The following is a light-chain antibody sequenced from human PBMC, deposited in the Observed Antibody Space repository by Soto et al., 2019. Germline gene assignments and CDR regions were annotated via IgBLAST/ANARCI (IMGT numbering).Light chain of an antibody. Sequence: EIVLTQSPGTLSLSPAERATLSCRASQSISSTYLTWYHQRPGQAPRLLIYDASRRASGIPDRFSGGGSGTDFSLTICRLEPEDFAVYYCQHYDSARWTFGLGTKVEIK. V-gene: IGKV3-20*01. CDR2: DAS. J-gene: IGKJ1*01. CDR1: QSISSTY. CDR3: QHYDSARWT.